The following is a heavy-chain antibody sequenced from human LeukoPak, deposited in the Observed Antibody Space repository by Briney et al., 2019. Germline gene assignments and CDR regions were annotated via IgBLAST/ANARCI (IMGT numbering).Heavy chain of an antibody. CDR2: INPNSGGT. V-gene: IGHV1-2*06. CDR3: ARVKNTAMVMGVDWFDP. D-gene: IGHD5-18*01. J-gene: IGHJ5*02. CDR1: GYTFTGYY. Sequence: GASVKVSCKASGYTFTGYYMYWVRQTPGQGLEWMGRINPNSGGTNYAQKFQGRVTMTRDTSFSTAYMELSRLRSDDTAVYYCARVKNTAMVMGVDWFDPWGQGTLVTVSS.